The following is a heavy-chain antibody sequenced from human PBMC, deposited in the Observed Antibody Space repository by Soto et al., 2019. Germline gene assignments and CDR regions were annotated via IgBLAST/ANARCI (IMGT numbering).Heavy chain of an antibody. Sequence: GASVKVSCKASGGTFSSYTISWVRQAPGQGLEWMGRIIPILGIANYAQKFQGRVTITADKSTSTAYMELSNLRSEDTAVYYCITYYDFWSSYYCCDYWGQGTLVTVSS. J-gene: IGHJ4*02. V-gene: IGHV1-69*02. CDR2: IIPILGIA. CDR3: ITYYDFWSSYYCCDY. CDR1: GGTFSSYT. D-gene: IGHD3-3*01.